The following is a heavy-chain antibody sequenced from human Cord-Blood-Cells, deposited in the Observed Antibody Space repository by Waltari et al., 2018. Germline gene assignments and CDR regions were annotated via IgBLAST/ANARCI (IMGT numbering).Heavy chain of an antibody. CDR2: IYYSGST. CDR3: ARHFLLGEYSSSSEYFQH. D-gene: IGHD6-6*01. Sequence: QLQLQESGPGLVKPSETLSLTCTVSGGSISSSSYYWGWLRQPTGKGLEWIGSIYYSGSTYYNPSLKSRVTISVDTSKNQFSLKLSSVTAADTAVYYCARHFLLGEYSSSSEYFQHWGQGTLVTVSS. CDR1: GGSISSSSYY. V-gene: IGHV4-39*01. J-gene: IGHJ1*01.